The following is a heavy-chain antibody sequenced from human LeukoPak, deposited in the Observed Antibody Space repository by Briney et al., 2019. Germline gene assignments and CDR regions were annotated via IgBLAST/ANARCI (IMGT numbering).Heavy chain of an antibody. CDR3: ARALHLGYYFDF. D-gene: IGHD3-16*01. Sequence: GRSLRLSCVASGLTFSKEAVHWVRQAPGKGLEWLAVITNDGSNKYHADSVKGRFTISRDNSKNTVYLQMSSLRAEDTAVYYCARALHLGYYFDFWGQGTLVTVSS. CDR2: ITNDGSNK. CDR1: GLTFSKEA. V-gene: IGHV3-30-3*01. J-gene: IGHJ4*02.